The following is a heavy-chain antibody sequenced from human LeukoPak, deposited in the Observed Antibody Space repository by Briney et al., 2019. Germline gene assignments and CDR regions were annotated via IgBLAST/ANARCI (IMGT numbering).Heavy chain of an antibody. J-gene: IGHJ4*02. CDR3: ASTLLGGLRPTSDY. Sequence: TGGSLRLSCAASGFTFSSYGMHWVRQAPGKGLEWVAVIWYDGSNKYYADSVKGRFTISRDNSKNTLYLQMNSLRAEDTAVYYCASTLLGGLRPTSDYWGQGTLVTVSS. CDR2: IWYDGSNK. V-gene: IGHV3-33*01. CDR1: GFTFSSYG. D-gene: IGHD3-16*01.